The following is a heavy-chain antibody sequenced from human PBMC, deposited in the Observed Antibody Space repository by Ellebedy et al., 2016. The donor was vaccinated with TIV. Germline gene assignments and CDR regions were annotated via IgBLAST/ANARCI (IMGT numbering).Heavy chain of an antibody. V-gene: IGHV5-51*01. CDR3: ARQSQMPYDILTGYYSKTGWFDP. CDR2: IYPGDSDT. J-gene: IGHJ5*02. D-gene: IGHD3-9*01. CDR1: GYSFTSYW. Sequence: GGSLRLXXKGSGYSFTSYWIGWVRQMPGKGLEWMGIIYPGDSDTRYSPSFQGQVTISADKSISTAYLQWSSLKASDTAMYYCARQSQMPYDILTGYYSKTGWFDPWGQGTLVTVSS.